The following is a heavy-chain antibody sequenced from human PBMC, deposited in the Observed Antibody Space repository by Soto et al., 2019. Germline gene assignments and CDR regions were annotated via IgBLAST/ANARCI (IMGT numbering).Heavy chain of an antibody. J-gene: IGHJ4*02. V-gene: IGHV4-59*08. CDR2: IYYSGST. CDR1: GDSISSYY. D-gene: IGHD3-10*01. CDR3: ARQRRYYASGSYPVFDY. Sequence: QVQLQESGPGLVKPSETLSLTCTVSGDSISSYYWSWIRQPPGKGLEWIGYIYYSGSTNYNPSLKILVTISVDTSKNQFSLKLSSVTAADTAVYYCARQRRYYASGSYPVFDYWGQGTLVTVSS.